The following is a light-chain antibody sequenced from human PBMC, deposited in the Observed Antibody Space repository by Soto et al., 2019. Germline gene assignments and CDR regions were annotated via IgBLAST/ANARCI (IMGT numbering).Light chain of an antibody. CDR3: QQRSNRP. Sequence: EIVLTQSPATLSLSPGERATLSCRASQSVSSYLAWYQQKPGQAPRLLIYDASNRATGIPARFSGSGSGTDFTLTISSLEPEDFAVYYCQQRSNRPFGGGTKVEIK. CDR2: DAS. J-gene: IGKJ4*01. V-gene: IGKV3-11*01. CDR1: QSVSSY.